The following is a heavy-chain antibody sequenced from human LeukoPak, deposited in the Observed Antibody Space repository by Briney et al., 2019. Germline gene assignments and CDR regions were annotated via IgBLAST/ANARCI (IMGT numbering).Heavy chain of an antibody. CDR1: GFTFSNYW. V-gene: IGHV3-7*01. J-gene: IGHJ4*02. Sequence: PGGSLRLSCAASGFTFSNYWMSWVRQAPGKGLEWVANINQDGSEKYYVDSVTGRFTISRDNAKNSLYLQMNSLGVEDTAVYYCARPGIGMIVVDYYFDYWGQGTLVTVSS. CDR2: INQDGSEK. CDR3: ARPGIGMIVVDYYFDY. D-gene: IGHD3-22*01.